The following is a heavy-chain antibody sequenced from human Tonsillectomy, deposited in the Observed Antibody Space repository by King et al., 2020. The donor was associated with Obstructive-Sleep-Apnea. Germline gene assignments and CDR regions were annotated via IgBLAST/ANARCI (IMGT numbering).Heavy chain of an antibody. V-gene: IGHV4-4*07. CDR3: AREESAYYGAGPMDV. J-gene: IGHJ6*02. CDR1: GGSMSSFY. D-gene: IGHD3-10*01. CDR2: IYTSGIT. Sequence: VQLQESGPGLVKPSETLSLTCSVSGGSMSSFYWSWIRQAAGKGLEWIGRIYTSGITNYNPSLKSRGTLSVDSSNNQISLKLSSVTAADTAVYYCAREESAYYGAGPMDVWGQGTTVTVSS.